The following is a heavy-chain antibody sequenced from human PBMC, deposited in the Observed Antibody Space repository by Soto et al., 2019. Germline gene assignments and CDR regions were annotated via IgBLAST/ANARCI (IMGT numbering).Heavy chain of an antibody. D-gene: IGHD1-1*01. CDR3: VKGNLRVIEYPSHDMDV. CDR2: ISSTGGRT. V-gene: IGHV3-64D*06. Sequence: GGSLRLSCTVSGLTFSRYAMFWVRQAPGKGLESLLAISSTGGRTYYADSVKGRFTISRDNSKHTLYLQMSSLSTEDTAVYYCVKGNLRVIEYPSHDMDVWGQGTTVTVSS. J-gene: IGHJ6*02. CDR1: GLTFSRYA.